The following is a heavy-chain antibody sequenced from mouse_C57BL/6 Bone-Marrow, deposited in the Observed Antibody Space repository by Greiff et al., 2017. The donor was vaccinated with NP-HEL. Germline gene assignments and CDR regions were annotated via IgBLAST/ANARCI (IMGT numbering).Heavy chain of an antibody. J-gene: IGHJ2*01. V-gene: IGHV1-22*01. Sequence: EVQLQESGPELVKPGASVKMSCKASGYTFTDYNMHWVKQSHGQSLEWIGYINPNNGGTSYNQKFKGKATLTVNKSSSTAYMELRSLTSEDSAVYYCARGPYYFDYWGQGTTLTVSS. CDR2: INPNNGGT. CDR3: ARGPYYFDY. CDR1: GYTFTDYN.